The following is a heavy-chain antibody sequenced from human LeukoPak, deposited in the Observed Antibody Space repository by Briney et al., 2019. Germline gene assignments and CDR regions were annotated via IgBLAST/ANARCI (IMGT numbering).Heavy chain of an antibody. V-gene: IGHV1-8*02. CDR2: MNPNRGNT. Sequence: ASVKVSCKASGGTFSSYAISWVRQATGQGLEWMGWMNPNRGNTGYAQKFQGRVTMTRNTSIKTAYMELSSLRYEDTAVYYCARGSDRGDEVDYWGQGTLVTVSS. D-gene: IGHD6-25*01. CDR3: ARGSDRGDEVDY. J-gene: IGHJ4*02. CDR1: GGTFSSYA.